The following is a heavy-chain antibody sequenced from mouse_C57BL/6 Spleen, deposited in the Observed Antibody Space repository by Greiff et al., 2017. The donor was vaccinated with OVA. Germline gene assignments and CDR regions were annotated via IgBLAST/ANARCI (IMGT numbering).Heavy chain of an antibody. J-gene: IGHJ2*01. CDR3: ARGGGMVTSYFDY. D-gene: IGHD2-2*01. Sequence: VQGVESGAELVRPGASVKLSCKASGYTFTDYYINWVKQRPGQGLEWIARIYPGSGNTYYNEKFKGKATLTAEKSSSTAYMQLSSLTSEDSAVFFCARGGGMVTSYFDYWGQGTTLTVSS. V-gene: IGHV1-76*01. CDR2: IYPGSGNT. CDR1: GYTFTDYY.